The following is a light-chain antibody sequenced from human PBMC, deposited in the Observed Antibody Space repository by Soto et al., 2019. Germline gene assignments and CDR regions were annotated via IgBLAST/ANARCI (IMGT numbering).Light chain of an antibody. J-gene: IGLJ3*02. CDR2: DVS. Sequence: QSVLTQPASVSGSPGQSITIACTGTSSDVGGYNHVSWYQVHPGKAPRLVIYDVSIRPPAVSDRFSGSTSGNTASLTISGLQAEDEADYYCSSYTAPRTVVFGGGTKLTVL. V-gene: IGLV2-14*03. CDR1: SSDVGGYNH. CDR3: SSYTAPRTVV.